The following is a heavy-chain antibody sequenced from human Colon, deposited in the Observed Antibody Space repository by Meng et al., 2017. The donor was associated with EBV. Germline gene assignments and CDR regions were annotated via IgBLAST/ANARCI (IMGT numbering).Heavy chain of an antibody. CDR2: IYYRGST. V-gene: IGHV4-39*07. D-gene: IGHD3-3*02. CDR1: DGSITRTSSY. Sequence: QLHLQESGPGLVKPSEALSLTCTISDGSITRTSSYWGWVRQPPGKGLEWIGSIYYRGSTNYNPSLKSRISMSVDMSKNQFSLKVNSVTAADTAIYYCVISSHNWGQGTLVTVSS. J-gene: IGHJ4*02. CDR3: VISSHN.